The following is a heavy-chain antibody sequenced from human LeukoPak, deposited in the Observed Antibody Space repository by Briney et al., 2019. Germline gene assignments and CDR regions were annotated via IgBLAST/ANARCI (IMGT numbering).Heavy chain of an antibody. CDR1: GFAFGDYA. Sequence: PGGSLRLSCTASGFAFGDYAMNWVRQTPGKGLEWVSAISGSGGSTYYADSVKGRFTISRDNSKNTLYLQMNSLRAEDTAVYYCAKGYYYASSGSPTFDYWGQGTLVTVSS. D-gene: IGHD3-22*01. J-gene: IGHJ4*02. CDR2: ISGSGGST. CDR3: AKGYYYASSGSPTFDY. V-gene: IGHV3-23*01.